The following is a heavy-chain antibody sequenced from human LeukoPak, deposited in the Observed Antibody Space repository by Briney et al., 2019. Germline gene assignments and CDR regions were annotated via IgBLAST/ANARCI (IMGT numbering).Heavy chain of an antibody. CDR2: INEDGSEK. D-gene: IGHD3-22*01. CDR3: ARICYDSSGYRLFDY. J-gene: IGHJ4*02. Sequence: GGSLRLSCAASGFTFSTHWMRWVRQARGKGLEWVANINEDGSEKYYVDSVKGRFTISRDNAKNSLYLQMNSLRAEDTALYYCARICYDSSGYRLFDYWGQGTLVTVSS. V-gene: IGHV3-7*02. CDR1: GFTFSTHW.